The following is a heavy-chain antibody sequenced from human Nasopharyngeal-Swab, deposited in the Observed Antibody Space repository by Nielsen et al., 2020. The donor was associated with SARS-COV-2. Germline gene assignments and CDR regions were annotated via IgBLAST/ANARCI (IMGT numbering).Heavy chain of an antibody. V-gene: IGHV4-34*01. D-gene: IGHD3-3*01. CDR1: GGSFSGYY. J-gene: IGHJ5*02. CDR2: INHSGST. Sequence: GSLRLSCAVYGGSFSGYYWSWIRQPPGKGLEWIGEINHSGSTNYNPSLKSRVTVSVDTSKNQFSLKLSSVTAADTAVYYCARDVANYDFWSGSFWFDPWGQGTLVTVSS. CDR3: ARDVANYDFWSGSFWFDP.